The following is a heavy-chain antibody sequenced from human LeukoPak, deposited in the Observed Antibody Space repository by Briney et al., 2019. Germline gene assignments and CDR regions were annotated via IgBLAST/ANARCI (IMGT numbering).Heavy chain of an antibody. CDR1: GYTFTSYG. J-gene: IGHJ4*02. Sequence: ASVKVSCKASGYTFTSYGISWVRQAPGQGLEWMGWINTNTGNPTYAQGFTGRFVFSLDTSVNTAYLQISSLKAEDTAVYYCARDPYDYVWGTYRYPDYWGQGTLVTVSS. CDR2: INTNTGNP. D-gene: IGHD3-16*02. CDR3: ARDPYDYVWGTYRYPDY. V-gene: IGHV7-4-1*02.